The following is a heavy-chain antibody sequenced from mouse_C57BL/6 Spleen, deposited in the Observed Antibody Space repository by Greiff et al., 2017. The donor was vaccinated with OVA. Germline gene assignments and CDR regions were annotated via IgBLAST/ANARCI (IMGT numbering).Heavy chain of an antibody. J-gene: IGHJ1*03. CDR2: IYYDGSST. V-gene: IGHV5-16*01. CDR1: GFTFSDYY. Sequence: VQLQESEGGLVQPGSSMKLSCTASGFTFSDYYMAWVRQVPEKGLEWVANIYYDGSSTYYLDSLKSRFIISRDNAKNILYLQMSSLKSEDTATDYCARDGGGGGYWYFDVWGTGTTVTVSA. CDR3: ARDGGGGGYWYFDV.